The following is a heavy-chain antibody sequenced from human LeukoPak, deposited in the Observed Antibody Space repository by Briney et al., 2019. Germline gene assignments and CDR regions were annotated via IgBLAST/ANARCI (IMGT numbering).Heavy chain of an antibody. V-gene: IGHV3-66*02. D-gene: IGHD3-22*01. Sequence: GGSLRLSCAASGFTVSSNYMSWVRQAPGKGLEWVSVIYSGGSTYYADSVKGRFTISRDNSKNTLYLQMNSLRAEDTAVYYCARMLVDSSGYYSYAFDIWGQGTMVTVSS. CDR2: IYSGGST. J-gene: IGHJ3*02. CDR3: ARMLVDSSGYYSYAFDI. CDR1: GFTVSSNY.